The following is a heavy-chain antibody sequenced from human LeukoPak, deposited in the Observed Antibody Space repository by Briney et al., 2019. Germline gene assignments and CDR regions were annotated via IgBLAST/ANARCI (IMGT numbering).Heavy chain of an antibody. Sequence: PSQTLSLTCTVSGGSISSGGYYWSWIRQPPGKGLEWIGYIYHSGSTYYNPSLKSRVTISVDRSKNQFSLKLSSVTAADTAVYYCARVGLPAYYFDYWGQGTLVTVSS. V-gene: IGHV4-30-2*01. CDR3: ARVGLPAYYFDY. CDR2: IYHSGST. CDR1: GGSISSGGYY. J-gene: IGHJ4*02.